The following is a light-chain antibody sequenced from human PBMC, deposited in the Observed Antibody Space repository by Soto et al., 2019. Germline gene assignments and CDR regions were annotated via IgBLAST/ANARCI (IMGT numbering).Light chain of an antibody. CDR1: QSVLYSSNNKND. CDR2: WAS. J-gene: IGKJ3*01. Sequence: DIVMTQSPDSLAVSLGERATINCKSSQSVLYSSNNKNDLAWYQQKPGQPPRLLIYWASTRESGVPDRFSGSGSGTDFTLTISRLQAEDVAVYYCQQYYGAPFTFGPGTTVDIK. CDR3: QQYYGAPFT. V-gene: IGKV4-1*01.